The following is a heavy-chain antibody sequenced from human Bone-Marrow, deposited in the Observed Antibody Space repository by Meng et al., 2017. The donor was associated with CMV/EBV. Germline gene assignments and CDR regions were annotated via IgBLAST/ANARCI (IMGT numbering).Heavy chain of an antibody. J-gene: IGHJ6*02. D-gene: IGHD6-19*01. V-gene: IGHV3-30-3*01. Sequence: GESLKISCAASGFTFSSYAMHWVRQAPGKGLEWVAVISYDGSNKYYADSVKGRFTISRDNSKNTLYLQMNSLRAEDTAVYYCARDWGDYSSGWETDYYYYYGMDVWGQGTTVTVSS. CDR1: GFTFSSYA. CDR2: ISYDGSNK. CDR3: ARDWGDYSSGWETDYYYYYGMDV.